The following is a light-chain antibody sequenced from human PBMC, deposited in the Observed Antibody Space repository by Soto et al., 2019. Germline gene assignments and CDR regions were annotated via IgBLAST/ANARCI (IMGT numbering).Light chain of an antibody. Sequence: QSALTQPPSASGTPGQRVTISCSGSSSNIGSNTVNWYQQLPGTAPKLLIYSNNQRPSGAPDRFSGSKSGTSASLAISGLQSEDEADYYCAAWDDSLNGPYVFGTGTKVTVL. J-gene: IGLJ1*01. CDR2: SNN. CDR3: AAWDDSLNGPYV. CDR1: SSNIGSNT. V-gene: IGLV1-44*01.